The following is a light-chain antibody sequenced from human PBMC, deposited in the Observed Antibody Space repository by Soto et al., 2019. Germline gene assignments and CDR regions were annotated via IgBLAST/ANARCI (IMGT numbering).Light chain of an antibody. V-gene: IGLV2-14*01. Sequence: QSVLTQPPSVSGTPGLRVTISCSGGSSNIGRDTVNWYQQHPGKAPKLMIYEVSNRPSGVSNRFSGSKSGNTASLTISGLRAEDEADYYCSSYTSSSNYVFGTGTKVTVL. CDR2: EVS. J-gene: IGLJ1*01. CDR1: SSNIGRDT. CDR3: SSYTSSSNYV.